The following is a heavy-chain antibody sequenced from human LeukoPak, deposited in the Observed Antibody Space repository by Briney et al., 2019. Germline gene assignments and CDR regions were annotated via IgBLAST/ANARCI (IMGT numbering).Heavy chain of an antibody. CDR3: ARDPGVGSGWYYFDQ. CDR2: ITSSGSNI. CDR1: GFSFTSYN. Sequence: PGGSLRLSCAASGFSFTSYNMAWVRQAPGKGPVGVSYITSSGSNIYYADSVKGRFTISRDNAKSSLYLQMNSLRAEDTAVYYCARDPGVGSGWYYFDQWGQGTLVTVSS. V-gene: IGHV3-48*04. J-gene: IGHJ4*02. D-gene: IGHD6-19*01.